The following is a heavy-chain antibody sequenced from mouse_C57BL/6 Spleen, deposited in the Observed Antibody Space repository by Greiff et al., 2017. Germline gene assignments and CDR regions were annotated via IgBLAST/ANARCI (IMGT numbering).Heavy chain of an antibody. CDR1: GYSITSGYY. Sequence: VQLKESGPGLVKPSQSLSLTCSVTGYSITSGYYWNWIRQFPGNKLEWMGYISYDGSNNYNPSLKNRISITRDTSKNQFFLKLNSVTTEDTATYYCASYYSNYAWVAYWGQGTLVTVSA. CDR3: ASYYSNYAWVAY. J-gene: IGHJ3*01. V-gene: IGHV3-6*01. D-gene: IGHD2-5*01. CDR2: ISYDGSN.